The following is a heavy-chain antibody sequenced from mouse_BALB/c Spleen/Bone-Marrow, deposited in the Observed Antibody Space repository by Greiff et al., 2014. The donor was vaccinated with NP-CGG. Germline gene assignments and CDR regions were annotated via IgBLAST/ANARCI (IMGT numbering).Heavy chain of an antibody. CDR3: AREEYGNYDRFIDY. CDR1: GYTFTNYW. J-gene: IGHJ2*01. D-gene: IGHD2-10*02. V-gene: IGHV1-63*02. CDR2: IYPGGGYT. Sequence: QVHVKQSXAELVRPGTSVKISCKASGYTFTNYWLSWVKQRPGHGLEWIGDIYPGGGYTNFNERFKGKATLTADTSSSTAYMQLSSLTSEDSAVYFCAREEYGNYDRFIDYGGQGTTLTVSS.